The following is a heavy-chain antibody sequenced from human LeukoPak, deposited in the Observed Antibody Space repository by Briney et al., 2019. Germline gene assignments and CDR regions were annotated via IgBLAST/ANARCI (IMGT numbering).Heavy chain of an antibody. CDR2: IYHSGST. D-gene: IGHD3-22*01. CDR3: ARAEDYYDSSGNFDY. V-gene: IGHV4-30-2*01. J-gene: IGHJ4*02. CDR1: GGSISSGGYS. Sequence: PPQTLSLTCAVSGGSISSGGYSWSWIRQPPGKGLEWIGYIYHSGSTYYNPSLKSRVTISVDRSKNQFSLKLSSVTAADTAVYYCARAEDYYDSSGNFDYWGQGTLVTVSS.